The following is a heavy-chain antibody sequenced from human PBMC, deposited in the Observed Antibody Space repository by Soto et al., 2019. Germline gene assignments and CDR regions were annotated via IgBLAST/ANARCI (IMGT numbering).Heavy chain of an antibody. CDR1: GDTFSFYT. D-gene: IGHD3-10*01. J-gene: IGHJ4*02. CDR3: AASYGSGYRAFVY. Sequence: QVQLVQSGTEVKKPGSSVKVSCKASGDTFSFYTINWVRQAPGLGLEWVGRINPIVSMSNYAQKFQGRVSLTTDKSTSTAYMELRSLRSDATAMYFCAASYGSGYRAFVYWGQGALVIVSS. V-gene: IGHV1-69*02. CDR2: INPIVSMS.